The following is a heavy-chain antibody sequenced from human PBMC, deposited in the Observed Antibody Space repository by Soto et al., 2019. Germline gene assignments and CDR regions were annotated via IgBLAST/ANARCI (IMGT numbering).Heavy chain of an antibody. CDR1: GFIFTTYA. Sequence: GGSLRLSCATSGFIFTTYAMNWVRQAPGKGLEWVSAISSSGESTFYAESVRGRFTISRGNSLNTLYLQMRSLRPEDTAVYYCAHPRGYGVFDAVDIWGQGTMVTVSS. CDR3: AHPRGYGVFDAVDI. CDR2: ISSSGEST. V-gene: IGHV3-23*01. J-gene: IGHJ3*02. D-gene: IGHD4-17*01.